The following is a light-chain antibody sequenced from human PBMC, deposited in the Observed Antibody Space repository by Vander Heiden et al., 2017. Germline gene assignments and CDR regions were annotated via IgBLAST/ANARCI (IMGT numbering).Light chain of an antibody. CDR2: DVS. J-gene: IGLJ1*01. CDR3: SSYTSSSTLYV. CDR1: SSDVGGYNY. Sequence: QSALTQPASVSGSPGRPITISCTGTSSDVGGYNYVPWYQQHPGKAPKLMIYDVSNRPSGVSNRFSGSKSGNTASLTISGLQAEDEADYYCSSYTSSSTLYVFGTGTKVTVL. V-gene: IGLV2-14*03.